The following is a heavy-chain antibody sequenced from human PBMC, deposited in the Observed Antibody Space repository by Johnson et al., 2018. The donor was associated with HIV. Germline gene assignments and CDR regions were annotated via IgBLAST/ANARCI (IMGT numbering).Heavy chain of an antibody. D-gene: IGHD1-26*01. Sequence: QVQLVESGGGVVQPGGSLRLSCAASGFTFSSYGMHWVRQAPVKGLEWVSVIYSDGTTSFAQSVKGRFSISRDVSKNILYLQMHSLRTEDTAYYYCARDLPGIYDAFDLWGPGTKVTISS. CDR1: GFTFSSYG. CDR2: IYSDGTT. V-gene: IGHV3-NL1*01. J-gene: IGHJ3*01. CDR3: ARDLPGIYDAFDL.